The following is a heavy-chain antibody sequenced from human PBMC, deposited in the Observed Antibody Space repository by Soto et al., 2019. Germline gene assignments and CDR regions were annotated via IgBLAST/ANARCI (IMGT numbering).Heavy chain of an antibody. Sequence: PGGSLRLSCAASGFTFSSYAMHWVRQAPGKGLEWVAVISYDGSNKYYADSVKGRFTISRDNSKNTLYLQMNSLRAEDTAVYYCARDHYYYDSSGYPRAYYYYGMDVWGQGTTVTVSS. CDR1: GFTFSSYA. D-gene: IGHD3-22*01. CDR2: ISYDGSNK. V-gene: IGHV3-30-3*01. J-gene: IGHJ6*02. CDR3: ARDHYYYDSSGYPRAYYYYGMDV.